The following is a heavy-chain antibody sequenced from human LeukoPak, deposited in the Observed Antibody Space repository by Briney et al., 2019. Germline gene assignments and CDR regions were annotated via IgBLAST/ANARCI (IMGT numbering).Heavy chain of an antibody. CDR1: RFTFSAYA. CDR3: AKDGDWTFDI. D-gene: IGHD2-21*01. V-gene: IGHV3-30*02. J-gene: IGHJ3*02. Sequence: GGSLRLSCAASRFTFSAYAMNWVRQAPGKGLEWVAYIGHDGRNKFYTESVRGRFTISGDNSMKMAYLQMNSLRTEDTAIYFCAKDGDWTFDIWGQGTMVTVSS. CDR2: IGHDGRNK.